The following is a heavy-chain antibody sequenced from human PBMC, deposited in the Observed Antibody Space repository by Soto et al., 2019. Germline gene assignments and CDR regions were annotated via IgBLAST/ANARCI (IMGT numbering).Heavy chain of an antibody. D-gene: IGHD6-13*01. CDR2: ISYDGSNK. CDR3: ARDRIHSSSWYDY. J-gene: IGHJ4*02. CDR1: GFTFSSYA. V-gene: IGHV3-30-3*01. Sequence: QVQLVESGGGVIQHGRSLRLSCAASGFTFSSYAMHWVRQAPGKGLERVAVISYDGSNKYYADSVKGRFTISRDNSKNTLYLQMNSLRAEDTAVYYCARDRIHSSSWYDYWGQGTLVTVSS.